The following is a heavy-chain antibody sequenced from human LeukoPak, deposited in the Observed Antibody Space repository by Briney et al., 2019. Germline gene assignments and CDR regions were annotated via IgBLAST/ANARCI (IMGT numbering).Heavy chain of an antibody. CDR1: GGSISSSSYY. CDR3: AGEDYDYYYMDV. Sequence: SETLSLTCTVSGGSISSSSYYWGWIRQPPGKGLEWLGYIYYTGTTNYNPSLKSRVTVSVDTSKRQFSLKLNSVTAADTAVYYCAGEDYDYYYMDVWGKGTTVTVSS. J-gene: IGHJ6*03. CDR2: IYYTGTT. V-gene: IGHV4-61*01.